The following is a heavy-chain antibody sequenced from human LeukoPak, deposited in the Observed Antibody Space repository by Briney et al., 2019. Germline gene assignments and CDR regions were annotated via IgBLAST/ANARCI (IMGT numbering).Heavy chain of an antibody. Sequence: GGSLRLSCAASGFTFSSYEMNWVRQAPGKGLEWVSYISSSGNSISYADSVKGRFTVSRDNAKNSLYLQMNSLRAEDTAVYYCARDQVSVAGTGIDYWGQGTLVTVSS. J-gene: IGHJ4*02. V-gene: IGHV3-48*03. CDR1: GFTFSSYE. CDR3: ARDQVSVAGTGIDY. CDR2: ISSSGNSI. D-gene: IGHD6-19*01.